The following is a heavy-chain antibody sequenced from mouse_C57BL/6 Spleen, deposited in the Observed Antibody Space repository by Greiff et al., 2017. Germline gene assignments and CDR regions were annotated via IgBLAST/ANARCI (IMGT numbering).Heavy chain of an antibody. CDR1: GFTFSSYT. D-gene: IGHD1-1*02. J-gene: IGHJ2*01. CDR2: ISGGGGNT. CDR3: ARQGGNNYFDY. Sequence: DVMLVESGGGLVKPGGSLKLSCAASGFTFSSYTMSWVRQTPEKRLEWVATISGGGGNTYYPDSVKGRFTISRDNAKNTLYLQMSSLRSEDTALYYCARQGGNNYFDYWGQGTTLTVSS. V-gene: IGHV5-9*01.